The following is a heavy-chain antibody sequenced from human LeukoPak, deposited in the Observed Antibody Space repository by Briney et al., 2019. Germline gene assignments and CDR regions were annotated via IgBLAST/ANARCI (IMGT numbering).Heavy chain of an antibody. D-gene: IGHD3-10*01. CDR1: GGSLSSGGYY. CDR2: IYYSGST. J-gene: IGHJ4*02. Sequence: PSQTLPLTCTVSGGSLSSGGYYWSWIRQPPGKGLEWIGYIYYSGSTNYNPSLKSRVTISVDTSKNQFSLKLSSVTAADTAVYYCARALWFGDQTIPEYYFDYWGQGTLVTVSS. V-gene: IGHV4-61*08. CDR3: ARALWFGDQTIPEYYFDY.